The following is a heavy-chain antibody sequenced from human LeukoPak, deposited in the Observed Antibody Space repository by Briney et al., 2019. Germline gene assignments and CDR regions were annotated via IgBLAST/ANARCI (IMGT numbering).Heavy chain of an antibody. D-gene: IGHD2-15*01. J-gene: IGHJ5*02. V-gene: IGHV1-46*01. Sequence: ASVTVSCKASGYTFTSYYMHWVRQAPGQGLEWMGIINPSGGSTSYAQKFQGRVTMTRDTSTSTVYMELSSLRSEDTAVYYCARDRVVGLAPFDPWGQGTLVTVSS. CDR3: ARDRVVGLAPFDP. CDR2: INPSGGST. CDR1: GYTFTSYY.